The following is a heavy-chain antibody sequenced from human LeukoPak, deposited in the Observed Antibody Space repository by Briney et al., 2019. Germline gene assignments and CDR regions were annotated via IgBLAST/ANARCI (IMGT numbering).Heavy chain of an antibody. CDR3: ARGSYGSGFYYFDY. V-gene: IGHV1-2*02. CDR2: INPNSGGT. CDR1: GCTFTGYY. J-gene: IGHJ4*02. D-gene: IGHD3-10*01. Sequence: ASVKVSCKASGCTFTGYYMHWVRQAPGQGLEWMGWINPNSGGTNYAQKFQGRVTMTRDTSISTAYMELSRLRSDDTAVYYCARGSYGSGFYYFDYWGQGTLVTVSS.